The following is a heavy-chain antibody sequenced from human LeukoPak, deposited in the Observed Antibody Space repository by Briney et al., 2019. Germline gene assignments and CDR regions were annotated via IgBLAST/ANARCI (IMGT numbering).Heavy chain of an antibody. CDR2: ISDSSSSI. CDR1: GFTFSDSS. Sequence: PGGSLMLSCAASGFTFSDSSMDWVRQVPGKGLEWLSYISDSSSSIYYADSVKGRFTVSRDNAKNSLYLQMNSLRAEDTAVYFCVRDSLGYDSTENYYYYYMDVWGKGTTVTVSS. V-gene: IGHV3-48*01. CDR3: VRDSLGYDSTENYYYYYMDV. J-gene: IGHJ6*03. D-gene: IGHD5-12*01.